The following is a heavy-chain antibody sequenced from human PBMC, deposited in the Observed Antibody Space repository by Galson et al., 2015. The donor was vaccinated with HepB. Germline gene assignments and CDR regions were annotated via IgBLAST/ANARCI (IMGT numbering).Heavy chain of an antibody. V-gene: IGHV3-23*01. J-gene: IGHJ3*02. CDR1: GFSFNEYA. D-gene: IGHD3-16*01. CDR3: AREYFAGNVGDAFDI. Sequence: SLRLSCAASGFSFNEYAMSWVRQAPGKGLEWISVMSGSGHRIAYSDSVKGRFTVSRDNSKNTVYLQMNSLRADDTALYYCAREYFAGNVGDAFDIWGLGRRVTVSS. CDR2: MSGSGHRI.